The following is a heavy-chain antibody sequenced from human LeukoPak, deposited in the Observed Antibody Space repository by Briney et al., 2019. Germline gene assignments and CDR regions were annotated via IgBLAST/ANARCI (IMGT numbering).Heavy chain of an antibody. V-gene: IGHV3-23*01. CDR3: AALDSSGYPRGY. D-gene: IGHD3-22*01. J-gene: IGHJ4*02. CDR1: GFSFSSYA. CDR2: ISASGGST. Sequence: GSLRLSCAASGFSFSSYAMSWVRQAPGKGLEWVSAISASGGSTYYADSVKGRFTISRDNSKNTLYLQMNSLRAEDTAVYYCAALDSSGYPRGYWGQGTLVTVSS.